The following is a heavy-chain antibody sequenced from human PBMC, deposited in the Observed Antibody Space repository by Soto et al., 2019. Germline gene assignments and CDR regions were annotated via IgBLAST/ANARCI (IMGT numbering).Heavy chain of an antibody. J-gene: IGHJ4*02. V-gene: IGHV4-38-2*02. Sequence: SETLSLTCAVSGYSINSGYYWGWIRQPPGKGLEWIGSVFHSGTTYSNPSLKTRLTISVDTSKNEISLDLNAVTAADTAVYYCVRDFRALQDFWSGPEQWGQGVPVTVS. D-gene: IGHD3-3*01. CDR3: VRDFRALQDFWSGPEQ. CDR1: GYSINSGYY. CDR2: VFHSGTT.